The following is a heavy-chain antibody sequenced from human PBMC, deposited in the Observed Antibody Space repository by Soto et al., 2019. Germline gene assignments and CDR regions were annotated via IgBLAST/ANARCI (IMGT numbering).Heavy chain of an antibody. Sequence: PSETLSLTFTVSDGSISSYYWSWIRQPPGKGLEWIGYIYYSGSTNYNPSLKSRVTISVDTSKNQFSLKLSSVTAADTAVYYCARVGSGSYHESYYFDYWGQGTLVTVSS. J-gene: IGHJ4*02. D-gene: IGHD3-10*01. V-gene: IGHV4-59*01. CDR2: IYYSGST. CDR1: DGSISSYY. CDR3: ARVGSGSYHESYYFDY.